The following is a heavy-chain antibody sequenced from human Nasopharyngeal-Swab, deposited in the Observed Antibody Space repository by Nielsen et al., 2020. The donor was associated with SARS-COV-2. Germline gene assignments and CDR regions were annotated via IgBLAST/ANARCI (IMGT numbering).Heavy chain of an antibody. Sequence: VKVSCKVSGYTLTELSMHWVRQAPGKGLEWMGGFDPEDDETIYAQKFQGRVTMTEDTSTDTAYMELSSPRSEDTAVYYCATVYGDYPLSGLRYWGQGTLVTVSS. V-gene: IGHV1-24*01. CDR1: GYTLTELS. CDR2: FDPEDDET. D-gene: IGHD4-17*01. J-gene: IGHJ4*02. CDR3: ATVYGDYPLSGLRY.